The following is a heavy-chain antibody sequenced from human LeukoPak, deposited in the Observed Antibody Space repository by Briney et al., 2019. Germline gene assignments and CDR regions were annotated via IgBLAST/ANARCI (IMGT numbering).Heavy chain of an antibody. D-gene: IGHD5-24*01. J-gene: IGHJ4*02. CDR1: GFTFSIYW. Sequence: GGSLRLSCAASGFTFSIYWMTWVRQAPGKGLEWVAVIWYDGSNKYYADSVKGRFTISRDNSKNTLYLQMNSLRAEDTAVYYCARGTGMATITVDFDYWGQGTLVTVSS. CDR3: ARGTGMATITVDFDY. V-gene: IGHV3-33*08. CDR2: IWYDGSNK.